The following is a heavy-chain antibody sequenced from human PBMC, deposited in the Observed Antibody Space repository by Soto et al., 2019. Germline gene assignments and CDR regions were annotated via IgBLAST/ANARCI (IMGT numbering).Heavy chain of an antibody. CDR3: AKDYYDSSGYYPPALLFDY. CDR2: INAGNGNT. J-gene: IGHJ4*02. D-gene: IGHD3-22*01. CDR1: GYTFTSYA. Sequence: GASVKVSCKASGYTFTSYAMHWVRQAPGQRLEWKGWINAGNGNTKYSQKFQGRVTITRDTSASTAYMELSSLRSEDTAVYYCAKDYYDSSGYYPPALLFDYWGQGTLVTVSS. V-gene: IGHV1-3*01.